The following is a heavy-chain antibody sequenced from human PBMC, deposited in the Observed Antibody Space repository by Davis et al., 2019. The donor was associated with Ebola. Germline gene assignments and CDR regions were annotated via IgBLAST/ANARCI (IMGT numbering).Heavy chain of an antibody. D-gene: IGHD3-3*01. V-gene: IGHV3-21*01. Sequence: GESLKISRAASGFTFSSYSMNWVRQAPGKGLEWVSSISSSSSYIYYADSVKGRFTISRDNAKNSLYLQMNSLRAEDTAVYYCARVMAPVLEWVPGGMDVWGQGTTVTVSS. CDR3: ARVMAPVLEWVPGGMDV. CDR1: GFTFSSYS. CDR2: ISSSSSYI. J-gene: IGHJ6*02.